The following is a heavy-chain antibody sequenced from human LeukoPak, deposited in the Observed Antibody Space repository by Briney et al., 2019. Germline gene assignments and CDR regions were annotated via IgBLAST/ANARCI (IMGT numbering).Heavy chain of an antibody. CDR3: ARAPNPDFFDD. D-gene: IGHD2-8*01. CDR2: IYYSGST. J-gene: IGHJ4*02. CDR1: SGSIRTSY. Sequence: SETLSLTCTVSSGSIRTSYCSWIRQPPGKGLEWIGYIYYSGSTNYNPSLKSRVTISVDTSRNQFSLKLSSVAAADTAVYYCARAPNPDFFDDWGQGTLVTVSS. V-gene: IGHV4-59*01.